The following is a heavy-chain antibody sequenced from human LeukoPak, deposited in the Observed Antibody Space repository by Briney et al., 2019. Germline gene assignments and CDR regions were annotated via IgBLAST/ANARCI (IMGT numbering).Heavy chain of an antibody. CDR1: GDSINRNSYY. D-gene: IGHD2-2*02. CDR3: VRHMLVVAAAAIRPFDH. Sequence: PSETLSLTCTVSGDSINRNSYYWGWIRHPPGRGLEWLGGIYNGATTFYNPSLKSRVTVSEETSKNQFSLKLTSVTAADTAVYYCVRHMLVVAAAAIRPFDHWGQGILVSVSS. J-gene: IGHJ4*02. V-gene: IGHV4-39*01. CDR2: IYNGATT.